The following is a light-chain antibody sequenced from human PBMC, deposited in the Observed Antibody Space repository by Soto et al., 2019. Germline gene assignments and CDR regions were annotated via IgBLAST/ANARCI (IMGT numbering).Light chain of an antibody. CDR1: QWLNDNY. Sequence: EIVLTQSPGTLSLSPGERATLSCRASQWLNDNYLAWYQRKPGQAPRLLIYGVSSRATAIPDRFSGSGSGTDFSLTITSLEPEDFAVYYCQQYGTSPFTFGQGTKLELK. J-gene: IGKJ2*01. CDR2: GVS. V-gene: IGKV3-20*01. CDR3: QQYGTSPFT.